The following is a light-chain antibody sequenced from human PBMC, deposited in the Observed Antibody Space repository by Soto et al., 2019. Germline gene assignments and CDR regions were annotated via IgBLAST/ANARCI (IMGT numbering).Light chain of an antibody. CDR1: RSVATN. CDR3: EQYADWYS. V-gene: IGKV3-15*01. CDR2: GAS. J-gene: IGKJ2*03. Sequence: EIVLTQSPATLSVSPGERATLSCRASRSVATNLAWYQQKPCQAPSLLIQGASARATGVPARFSGSGSGTESTLTISGLQSEDSAVYYCEQYADWYSFGQGTKLEIK.